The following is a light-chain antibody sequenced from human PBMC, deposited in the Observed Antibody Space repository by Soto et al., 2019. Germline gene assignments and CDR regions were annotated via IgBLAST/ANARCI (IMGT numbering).Light chain of an antibody. Sequence: EIVMTQSPATLSVSPGERVTFSCRASETANMYLAWYQQKPAQAPRLLIYGASTRAADVPARFSGSGFGADFTLTISSLQSEDFAFYYCQQYNKWPPTFGQGTRLEMK. J-gene: IGKJ5*01. CDR1: ETANMY. CDR3: QQYNKWPPT. V-gene: IGKV3-15*01. CDR2: GAS.